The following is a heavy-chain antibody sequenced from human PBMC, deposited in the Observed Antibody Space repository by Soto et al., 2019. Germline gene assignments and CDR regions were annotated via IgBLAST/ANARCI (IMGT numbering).Heavy chain of an antibody. CDR1: GFTFSSYG. CDR3: AKDKSIAAAGTFDY. CDR2: ISYDGSNK. J-gene: IGHJ4*02. V-gene: IGHV3-30*18. D-gene: IGHD6-13*01. Sequence: SLRLSCAASGFTFSSYGMHWVRQAPGKGLEWVAVISYDGSNKYYADSVKGRFTISRDNSKNTLYLQMNSLRAEDTAVYYCAKDKSIAAAGTFDYWGQGTLVTVSS.